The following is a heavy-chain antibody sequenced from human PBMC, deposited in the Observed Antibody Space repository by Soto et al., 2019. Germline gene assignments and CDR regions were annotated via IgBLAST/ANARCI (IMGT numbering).Heavy chain of an antibody. J-gene: IGHJ6*02. V-gene: IGHV4-4*02. CDR1: GASIISSDW. D-gene: IGHD3-16*01. Sequence: PSETLSLTCAVSGASIISSDWWNWVRQPPGKGLEWIGEMSHSGTTNYNPSLKSRVTISVDASKNHFSLKLSSVTAADTAVYYCARAPGGTQSYYYGMDVWGQGTTVTVSS. CDR2: MSHSGTT. CDR3: ARAPGGTQSYYYGMDV.